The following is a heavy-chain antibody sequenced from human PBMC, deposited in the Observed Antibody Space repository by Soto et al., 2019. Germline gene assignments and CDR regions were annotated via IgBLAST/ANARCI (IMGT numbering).Heavy chain of an antibody. D-gene: IGHD3-22*01. CDR3: VRTTYFSDSSGYTRCFDY. CDR2: MSYDGTKE. J-gene: IGHJ4*02. Sequence: SLRRSGAASGFTLSTYGMHWVRHAPGKGLEWVAAMSYDGTKEYYADSVKGRFTTSRDESKNSVYLQTNSLKTEDTAVYYCVRTTYFSDSSGYTRCFDYWGQGTLVTVSS. CDR1: GFTLSTYG. V-gene: IGHV3-30*03.